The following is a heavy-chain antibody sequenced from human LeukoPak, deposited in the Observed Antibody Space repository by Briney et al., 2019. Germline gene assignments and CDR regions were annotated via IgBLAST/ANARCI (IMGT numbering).Heavy chain of an antibody. CDR3: TRDQTPYY. CDR1: GFTFGDYA. Sequence: GGSLRLSCTASGFTFGDYAMTWVRQAPGKGLEWVGFIRSKIYGGTPGYAASVKGRFTISRDDSKGIAYLQMNSLKTEDTAVYYCTRDQTPYYWGQGTLVTVSS. CDR2: IRSKIYGGTP. J-gene: IGHJ4*02. V-gene: IGHV3-49*04.